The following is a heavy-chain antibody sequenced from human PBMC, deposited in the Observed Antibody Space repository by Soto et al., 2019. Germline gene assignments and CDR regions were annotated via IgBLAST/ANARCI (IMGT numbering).Heavy chain of an antibody. CDR2: IYSDGST. CDR1: GFTVNSNY. J-gene: IGHJ2*01. D-gene: IGHD4-17*01. V-gene: IGHV3-66*01. CDR3: ARGFYGDYPLYFDL. Sequence: QLVESGGGLVQPGGSLRLSCAASGFTVNSNYMTWVRQAPGKGLEWVSIIYSDGSTYSADSVKDRFSISRDNFKNTLYLQMNSLRVEDTAVYFCARGFYGDYPLYFDLWVRGTLVTVSS.